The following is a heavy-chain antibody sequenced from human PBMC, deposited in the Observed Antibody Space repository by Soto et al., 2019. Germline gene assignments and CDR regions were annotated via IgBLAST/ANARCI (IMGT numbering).Heavy chain of an antibody. J-gene: IGHJ4*02. CDR2: LSYDGDKE. CDR3: GKDLMGEQWLGVMHY. D-gene: IGHD6-19*01. V-gene: IGHV3-30*18. CDR1: GFSFSDYG. Sequence: QVQLEESGGNVVQPGRSLRLSCSASGFSFSDYGMHWVLQAPGKGLESVALLSYDGDKEYYADSVKGRFTISRDNSKNTVFLQMNSLRPEDTAVYYCGKDLMGEQWLGVMHYWGQGTLVTVSS.